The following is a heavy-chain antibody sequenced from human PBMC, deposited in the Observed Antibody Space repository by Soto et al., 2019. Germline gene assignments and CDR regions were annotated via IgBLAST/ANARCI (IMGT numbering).Heavy chain of an antibody. CDR1: GFAFISYG. V-gene: IGHV3-21*01. J-gene: IGHJ4*02. Sequence: SLRVCCGAAGFAFISYGINWVLPPPGKGLEWVSFISCSSGNIYYGDSVRGRFTISRDNAKKSVYLQMNSLRVEDTAIYYCARTWIRFGPNDDWGQGVPVT. D-gene: IGHD3-16*01. CDR2: ISCSSGNI. CDR3: ARTWIRFGPNDD.